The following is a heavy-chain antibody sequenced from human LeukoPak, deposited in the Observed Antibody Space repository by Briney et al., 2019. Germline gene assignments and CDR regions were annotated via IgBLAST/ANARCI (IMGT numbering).Heavy chain of an antibody. Sequence: EASVKVSCKASGYTFTSYYMHWVRQAPGQGLEWMGLINPTGDRTGYAQKFQGRVTMTADTSTSTAYMELRSLRHDDTAIYFCASSTLYGSGWTPTSLLDVWGRGTTVTISS. J-gene: IGHJ6*04. V-gene: IGHV1-46*01. CDR1: GYTFTSYY. D-gene: IGHD6-25*01. CDR2: INPTGDRT. CDR3: ASSTLYGSGWTPTSLLDV.